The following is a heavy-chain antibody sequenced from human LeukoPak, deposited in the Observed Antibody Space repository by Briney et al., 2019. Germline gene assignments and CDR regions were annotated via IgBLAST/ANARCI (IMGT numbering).Heavy chain of an antibody. D-gene: IGHD1-26*01. J-gene: IGHJ4*02. V-gene: IGHV4-34*01. CDR3: ARVLPGVGATNYFDY. Sequence: SETLSLTCAVYGGSFSGYYWSWIRQPPGKGLEWIVEINHSGSTNYNPSLKSRVTISVDTSKNQFSLKLSSVTAADTAVYYCARVLPGVGATNYFDYWGQGTLVTVCS. CDR2: INHSGST. CDR1: GGSFSGYY.